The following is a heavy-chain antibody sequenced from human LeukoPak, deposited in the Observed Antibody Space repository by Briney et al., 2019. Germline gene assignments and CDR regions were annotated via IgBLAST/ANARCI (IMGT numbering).Heavy chain of an antibody. CDR3: TWSGLKIES. CDR2: IKTETDGGTT. CDR1: GFTFNSAW. D-gene: IGHD3-3*01. Sequence: GGSLRLFCAASGFTFNSAWMSWVRQAPGKGLEWVAQIKTETDGGTTDYAAPVKGRFTISRDGSKNMVFLQMNSLKTDDTGLYYCTWSGLKIESWGQGTLVTVSS. J-gene: IGHJ4*02. V-gene: IGHV3-15*01.